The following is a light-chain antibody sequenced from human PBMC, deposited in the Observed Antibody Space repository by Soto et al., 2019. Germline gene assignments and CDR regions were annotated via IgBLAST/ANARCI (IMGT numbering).Light chain of an antibody. V-gene: IGKV3-20*01. CDR2: DAS. J-gene: IGKJ4*01. CDR3: QQYTSSPALT. CDR1: QTLINTY. Sequence: EIVLTQAPGTLSLSPGDRATLSCRASQTLINTYFAWYQQRPGLAPRLLIYDASTRAPGIPDRFSGSGSGADFTLTISTLEPEDFAVYYCQQYTSSPALTFGGGTRVDIK.